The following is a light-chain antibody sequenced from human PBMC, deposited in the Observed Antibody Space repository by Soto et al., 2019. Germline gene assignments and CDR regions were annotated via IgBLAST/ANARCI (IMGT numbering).Light chain of an antibody. CDR2: LGS. Sequence: EIVMTQSPLALSVTPGESASISCRSSQSLLHSNGNNYFDWYLQKPGQSPQLMIYLGSNRASGVPDRFSGSGSGTDFTLKISGVEADDVGVYYCMQSLQTPLTFGQGTRLEIK. CDR3: MQSLQTPLT. CDR1: QSLLHSNGNNY. V-gene: IGKV2-28*01. J-gene: IGKJ5*01.